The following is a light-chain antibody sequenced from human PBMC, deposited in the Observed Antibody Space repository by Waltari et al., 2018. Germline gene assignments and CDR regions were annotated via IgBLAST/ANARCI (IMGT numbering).Light chain of an antibody. Sequence: QSALTQPASVSGSPGQSITISCTGTSSDVGTYGYVSWYQQHPGKAPNPLIYDVNNRPSGISNRFSGSKSCGTASLTISGLQTEDESYYYCSSYTSTTTYVVFGGGTKLTVL. CDR2: DVN. J-gene: IGLJ2*01. V-gene: IGLV2-14*01. CDR3: SSYTSTTTYVV. CDR1: SSDVGTYGY.